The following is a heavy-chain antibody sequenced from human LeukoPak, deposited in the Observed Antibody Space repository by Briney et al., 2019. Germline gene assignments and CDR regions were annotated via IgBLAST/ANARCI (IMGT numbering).Heavy chain of an antibody. J-gene: IGHJ4*02. CDR1: GFTLSSYA. V-gene: IGHV3-23*01. D-gene: IGHD1-26*01. CDR3: AKDISGSKPYYFDY. Sequence: GGSLRLSCAASGFTLSSYAMSWVRQAPGKGPEWVSAISGSGGSTYYADSVKGRFTISRDNSKNTLYLQMNSLRAEDTAVYYCAKDISGSKPYYFDYWGQGTLVTVSS. CDR2: ISGSGGST.